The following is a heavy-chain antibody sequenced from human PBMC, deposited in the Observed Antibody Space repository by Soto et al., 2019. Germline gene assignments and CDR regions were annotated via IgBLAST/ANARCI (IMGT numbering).Heavy chain of an antibody. CDR2: IIPIFGTA. CDR1: GGTFSSYA. CDR3: ARAHLGYCSSTSCFMPSYNWFDP. Sequence: QVQLVQSGAEVKKPGSSVKVSCKASGGTFSSYAISWVRQAPGQGLEWMGGIIPIFGTANYAQKFQGRVTITADESTSTAYMELSSLRSEDTAVYYCARAHLGYCSSTSCFMPSYNWFDPWGQGTLVTVSS. V-gene: IGHV1-69*01. J-gene: IGHJ5*02. D-gene: IGHD2-2*01.